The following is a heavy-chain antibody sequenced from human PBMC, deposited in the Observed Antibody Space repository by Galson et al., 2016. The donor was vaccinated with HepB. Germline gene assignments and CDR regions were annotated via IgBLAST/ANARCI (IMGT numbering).Heavy chain of an antibody. D-gene: IGHD3-10*01. CDR1: GYTFITYG. CDR2: ISPSNGHT. Sequence: SVKVSCKASGYTFITYGFTWVRQAPGQGLEWMGWISPSNGHTNYAQTLQGRLSLTTDTSTSTAYMEMSSLRPDDTAVYYRARADRYGWGGYNVYWGQGTLVTVSS. J-gene: IGHJ4*02. CDR3: ARADRYGWGGYNVY. V-gene: IGHV1-18*01.